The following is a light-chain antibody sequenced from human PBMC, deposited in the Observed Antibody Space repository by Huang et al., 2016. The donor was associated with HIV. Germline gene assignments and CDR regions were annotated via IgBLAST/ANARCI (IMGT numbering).Light chain of an antibody. CDR3: MQGTHWYT. V-gene: IGKV2-30*02. Sequence: VMVQSPLSLPVPLGQPASISCKSSQSLLHSDGNTYLNWFHQRPGHSPRRLIYDVSKRDSGVPDRVSGSGAGTDVTLTISRVEAEDVGVYYCMQGTHWYTFGPGTKLEI. CDR1: QSLLHSDGNTY. CDR2: DVS. J-gene: IGKJ2*01.